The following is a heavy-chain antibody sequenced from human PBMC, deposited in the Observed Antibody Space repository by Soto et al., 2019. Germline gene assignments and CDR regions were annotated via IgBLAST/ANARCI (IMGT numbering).Heavy chain of an antibody. J-gene: IGHJ5*02. D-gene: IGHD4-17*01. Sequence: QVQLQESGPGLVNPSQTLSLTCTVSGGSISSGGYYWSWIRQHPGKCLEWIGYTFYSGATYYNPSLKSRTIISVDTSKHQFSLTLTSLTAADTAVYYCARVQPYDYGANTGWLDPWGQGTLVTVSS. CDR1: GGSISSGGYY. CDR3: ARVQPYDYGANTGWLDP. V-gene: IGHV4-31*03. CDR2: TFYSGAT.